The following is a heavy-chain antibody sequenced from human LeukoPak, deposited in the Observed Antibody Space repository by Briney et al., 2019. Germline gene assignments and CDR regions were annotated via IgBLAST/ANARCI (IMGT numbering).Heavy chain of an antibody. Sequence: SETLSLTCTVSGGSISSHYWSWIRQPPGKGLEWIGYIYYSGSTNYNPSLKSRVTISVDTSKNQFSLKLSSVTAADTAVYYCVRASTLYSLGKYYYYMDVWGKGTTVTVSS. D-gene: IGHD1-26*01. J-gene: IGHJ6*03. CDR3: VRASTLYSLGKYYYYMDV. V-gene: IGHV4-59*11. CDR2: IYYSGST. CDR1: GGSISSHY.